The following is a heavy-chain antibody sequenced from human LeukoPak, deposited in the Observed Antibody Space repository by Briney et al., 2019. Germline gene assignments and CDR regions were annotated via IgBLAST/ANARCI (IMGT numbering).Heavy chain of an antibody. Sequence: GGSLRLSCAASGFTFSDYYMSWIRQAPGKGLEWVSYISSSGSTIYYTDSVKGRFTISRDNAKNSLYLQMHSLRAEDTAVYYCARDYPPITMIDDAFDIWGQGTMVTVSS. CDR3: ARDYPPITMIDDAFDI. J-gene: IGHJ3*02. D-gene: IGHD3-22*01. V-gene: IGHV3-11*01. CDR1: GFTFSDYY. CDR2: ISSSGSTI.